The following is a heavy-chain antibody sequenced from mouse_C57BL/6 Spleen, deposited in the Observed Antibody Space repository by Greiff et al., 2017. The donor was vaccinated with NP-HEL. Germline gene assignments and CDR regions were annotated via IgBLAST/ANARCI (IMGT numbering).Heavy chain of an antibody. D-gene: IGHD1-1*02. CDR3: ARPYGRYAMDY. CDR2: IDPSDSYT. J-gene: IGHJ4*01. Sequence: QVQLQQPGAELVMPGASVKLSCKASGYTFTSYWMHWVKQRPGQGLEWIGEIDPSDSYTNYNHKFKGKSTLTVDKSSSTAYMQLSSLTSEDSAVYYCARPYGRYAMDYWGQGTSVTVSS. CDR1: GYTFTSYW. V-gene: IGHV1-69*01.